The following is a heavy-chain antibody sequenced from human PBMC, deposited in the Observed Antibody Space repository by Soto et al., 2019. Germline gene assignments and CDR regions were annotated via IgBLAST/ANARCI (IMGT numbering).Heavy chain of an antibody. CDR3: ARGTFGLTLNY. CDR1: GGSVSSGSYY. V-gene: IGHV4-61*01. Sequence: QVQLQESGPGLVKPSETLSLTCTVSGGSVSSGSYYWSWIRQPPGKGLEWIGYFYNSGTTNYNSSLTSRVTISVDTSKNQFSLNLRSVTAADTAVYYCARGTFGLTLNYWGQGTLVTVSS. CDR2: FYNSGTT. J-gene: IGHJ4*02. D-gene: IGHD3-10*01.